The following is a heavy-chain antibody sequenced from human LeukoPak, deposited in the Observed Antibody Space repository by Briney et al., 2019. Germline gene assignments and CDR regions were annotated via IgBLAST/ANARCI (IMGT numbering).Heavy chain of an antibody. CDR2: IYYSGST. D-gene: IGHD6-6*01. Sequence: SEALSLTCTVSGGSISSSNYYWGWIRQPPGKGLEWIGSIYYSGSTYYNPSLKSRVTISVDTSKNQFSLKLSSVTAAETAVYFCARDWGVEARPAYIDVWGKGTTVTVSS. CDR1: GGSISSSNYY. CDR3: ARDWGVEARPAYIDV. J-gene: IGHJ6*03. V-gene: IGHV4-39*07.